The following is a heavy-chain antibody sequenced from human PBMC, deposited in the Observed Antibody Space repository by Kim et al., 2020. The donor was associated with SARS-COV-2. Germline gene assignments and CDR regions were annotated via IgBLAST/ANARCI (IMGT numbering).Heavy chain of an antibody. CDR2: INTHTGNP. D-gene: IGHD3-10*01. CDR3: ARGGDYHGSGSYFDY. CDR1: GYTFSSIA. Sequence: ASVKVSCNGSGYTFSSIAMNWVRQAPGQGLEWMGWINTHTGNPTYAQGFTGRFVFSLDTSVSTAYLQINSLRAEDTAVYYCARGGDYHGSGSYFDYWGQGTLVTVSS. V-gene: IGHV7-4-1*02. J-gene: IGHJ4*02.